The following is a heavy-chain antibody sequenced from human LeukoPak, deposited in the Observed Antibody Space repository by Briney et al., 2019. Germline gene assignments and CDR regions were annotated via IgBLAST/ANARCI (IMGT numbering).Heavy chain of an antibody. CDR1: EFTFSNYW. CDR2: INSDGSTT. J-gene: IGHJ4*02. CDR3: ARGWSYFDH. V-gene: IGHV3-74*01. Sequence: PGGSLRLSCAASEFTFSNYWMHWVRQAPGKGLVWVSRINSDGSTTGYADSVKGRFTISRDNAKNTLYLQMNSLRAEDTAVYYCARGWSYFDHWGQGTLVTVSS. D-gene: IGHD2-15*01.